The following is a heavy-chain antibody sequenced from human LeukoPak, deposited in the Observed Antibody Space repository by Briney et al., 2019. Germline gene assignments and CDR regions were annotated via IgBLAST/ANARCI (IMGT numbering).Heavy chain of an antibody. CDR2: INPNSGGT. D-gene: IGHD6-13*01. CDR3: TSKAAAGTFYFDY. Sequence: AASVKVSCKASGYTFTGYYMHWVRQAPGQGLEWMGWINPNSGGTNYAQKFQGRVTMTRDTSISTAYMELSRLRSDDTAVYYCTSKAAAGTFYFDYWGQGTLVTVSS. CDR1: GYTFTGYY. V-gene: IGHV1-2*02. J-gene: IGHJ4*02.